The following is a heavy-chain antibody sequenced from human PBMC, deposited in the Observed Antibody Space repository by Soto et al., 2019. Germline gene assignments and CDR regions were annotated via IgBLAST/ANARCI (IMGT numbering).Heavy chain of an antibody. V-gene: IGHV3-66*01. CDR2: IYSGGST. D-gene: IGHD4-17*01. CDR3: AREGAGDLYYFDY. Sequence: EVQLVESGGGLVQPGGSLRLSCAASGFTVSSNYMSWVRQAPGKGLEWVSVIYSGGSTYYADSVKGRFTISRDNSKNTLYLQMNSLRAEDTALYYCAREGAGDLYYFDYWGQGTLVTVSS. J-gene: IGHJ4*02. CDR1: GFTVSSNY.